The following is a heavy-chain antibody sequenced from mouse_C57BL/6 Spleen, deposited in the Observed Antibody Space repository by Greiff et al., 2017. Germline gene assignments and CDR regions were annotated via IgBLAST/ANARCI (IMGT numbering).Heavy chain of an antibody. J-gene: IGHJ2*01. CDR2: IYPGSGNT. Sequence: VQVVESGAELVRPGASVKLSCKASGYTFTDYYINWVKQRPGQGLEWIARIYPGSGNTYYNEKFKGKATLTAEKSSSTAYMQLSSLTSEDSAVYFCARSGYYGSSWDYWSQGTTLTVSS. D-gene: IGHD1-1*01. V-gene: IGHV1-76*01. CDR1: GYTFTDYY. CDR3: ARSGYYGSSWDY.